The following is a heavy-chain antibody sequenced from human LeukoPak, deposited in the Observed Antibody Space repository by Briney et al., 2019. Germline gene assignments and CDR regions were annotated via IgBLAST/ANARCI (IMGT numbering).Heavy chain of an antibody. J-gene: IGHJ4*02. CDR1: RFTFSTYW. CDR3: AKLYDSSGYSHFDY. D-gene: IGHD3-22*01. V-gene: IGHV3-74*01. Sequence: GGSLRLSCAASRFTFSTYWMHWVRQAPGKGLVWVSRINSDGSSTGYADSVKGRFTSSRDNAKNTLYLQMNSLRAEDTAVYYCAKLYDSSGYSHFDYWGQGTLVTVSS. CDR2: INSDGSST.